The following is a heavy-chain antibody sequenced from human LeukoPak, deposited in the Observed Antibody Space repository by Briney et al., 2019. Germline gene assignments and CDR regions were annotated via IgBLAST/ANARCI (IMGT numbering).Heavy chain of an antibody. CDR3: AGDSSGYYYYYYYMDV. CDR1: GFTFRNHA. J-gene: IGHJ6*03. D-gene: IGHD3-22*01. V-gene: IGHV3-21*01. CDR2: ISGSSSDI. Sequence: PGGSLRLSCAASGFTFRNHAMNWVRQAPGKGLEWVSSISGSSSDIYYADSVKGRFTISRDNAKNSLYLQMNSLRAEDTAVYYCAGDSSGYYYYYYYMDVWGKGTTVTVSS.